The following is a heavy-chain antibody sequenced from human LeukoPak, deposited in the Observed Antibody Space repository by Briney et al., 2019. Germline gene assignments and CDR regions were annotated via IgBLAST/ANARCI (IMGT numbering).Heavy chain of an antibody. CDR3: ARASMEQWLVQLPDY. D-gene: IGHD6-19*01. CDR1: GGSISSSSYC. Sequence: SETLSLTCIVSGGSISSSSYCWGWIRQPPGKGLEWIGSIYYSGSTYYNPSLKSRVTISVDTSKNQFSLKLSSVTAADTAVYYCARASMEQWLVQLPDYWGQGTLVTVSS. CDR2: IYYSGST. J-gene: IGHJ4*02. V-gene: IGHV4-39*07.